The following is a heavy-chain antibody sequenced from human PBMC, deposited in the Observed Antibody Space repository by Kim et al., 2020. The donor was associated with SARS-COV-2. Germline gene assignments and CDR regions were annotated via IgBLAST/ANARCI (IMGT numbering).Heavy chain of an antibody. CDR3: ATPSGGNYYYYGMDV. V-gene: IGHV3-30*03. CDR1: GFTFSTYG. D-gene: IGHD3-10*01. J-gene: IGHJ6*02. CDR2: ISYDGSNK. Sequence: GGSLRLSCAASGFTFSTYGMHWVRQAPGKGLEWVAVISYDGSNKYYADSVKGRFTISRDNSKTTLYLQMNSLRPEDTAVYYCATPSGGNYYYYGMDVWGQGTTVTVSS.